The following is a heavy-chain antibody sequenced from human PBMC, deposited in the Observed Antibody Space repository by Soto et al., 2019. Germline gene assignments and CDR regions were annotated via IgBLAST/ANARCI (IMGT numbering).Heavy chain of an antibody. V-gene: IGHV3-30*18. CDR2: ISYDGSNK. Sequence: GGSLRLSCAASGFTFSSYGMHWVRQAPGKGLEWVAVISYDGSNKYYADSVKGRFTISRDNSKNTLYLQMNSLRAEDTAVYYCAKDYNIVMSYFDYWGQGTLVTVSS. CDR1: GFTFSSYG. CDR3: AKDYNIVMSYFDY. D-gene: IGHD2-15*01. J-gene: IGHJ4*02.